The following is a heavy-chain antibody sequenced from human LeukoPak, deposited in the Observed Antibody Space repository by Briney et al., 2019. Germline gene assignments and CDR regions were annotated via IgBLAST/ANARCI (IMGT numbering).Heavy chain of an antibody. CDR3: ARGRPHGNDY. CDR2: IASDGSST. V-gene: IGHV3-74*01. J-gene: IGHJ4*02. CDR1: GFSFSDHY. D-gene: IGHD4-23*01. Sequence: GGSLRLSCAASGFSFSDHYIDWVRQAPGKGLVWVSRIASDGSSTTYADSVKGRFSISRDNAKNTLYLQMNSLRVEDTAVYYCARGRPHGNDYWGQGTLVTVSS.